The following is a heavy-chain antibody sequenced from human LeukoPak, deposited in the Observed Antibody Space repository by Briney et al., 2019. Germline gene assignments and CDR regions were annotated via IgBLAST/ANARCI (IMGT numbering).Heavy chain of an antibody. CDR1: GFTFSDYY. J-gene: IGHJ6*02. V-gene: IGHV3-11*01. CDR2: ISSSGSTI. CDR3: ARDSNHGSGSPYYYYGMDV. Sequence: GGSLRLSCAASGFTFSDYYMSWIRQAPGKGLEWVSYISSSGSTIYYADSVKGRFTISRDNAKNSLYLQMNSLRAEDTAVYYCARDSNHGSGSPYYYYGMDVWGQGTTVTVSS. D-gene: IGHD3-10*01.